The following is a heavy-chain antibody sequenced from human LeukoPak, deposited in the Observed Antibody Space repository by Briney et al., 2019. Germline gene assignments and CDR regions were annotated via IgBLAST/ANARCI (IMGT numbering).Heavy chain of an antibody. Sequence: GGSLRLSCAASGFTFSSHWMHWVRQAPGKGLVWVSRINSDGSSISYADSVKGRFTISRDNFKNTLYLQMNSLRVEDTAVYYCVSPSRPGTTLYFDWWGQGPLVTVSA. J-gene: IGHJ4*02. CDR1: GFTFSSHW. D-gene: IGHD1-1*01. CDR2: INSDGSSI. CDR3: VSPSRPGTTLYFDW. V-gene: IGHV3-74*01.